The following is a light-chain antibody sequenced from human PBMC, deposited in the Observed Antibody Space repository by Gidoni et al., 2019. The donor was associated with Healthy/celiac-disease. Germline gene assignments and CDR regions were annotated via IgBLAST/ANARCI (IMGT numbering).Light chain of an antibody. V-gene: IGKV4-1*01. J-gene: IGKJ4*01. CDR1: QSVLYSSNNKNY. Sequence: DIVMTQSPDSLAGSLGERATINCKSSQSVLYSSNNKNYLAWYQQKPGQPPKLLIYWSSTRESGFPDRFSGSGSGTDFTLTISSLQAEDVAVYYCQQYYSTPLAFGGGTKVEIK. CDR3: QQYYSTPLA. CDR2: WSS.